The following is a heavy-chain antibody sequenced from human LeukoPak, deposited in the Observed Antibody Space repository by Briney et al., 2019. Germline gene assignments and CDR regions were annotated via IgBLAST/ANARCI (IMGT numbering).Heavy chain of an antibody. D-gene: IGHD4-17*01. CDR3: ARDGRDYGDYFWYFDY. Sequence: PGGSLRLSCAASGFTFSSYAMRWVRQAPGKGLEWVSAISPSSGTFYADSVKGRFTISRDNSKNTLYLQMNSLRAEDTAVYYCARDGRDYGDYFWYFDYWGQGTLVTVSS. V-gene: IGHV3-23*01. CDR1: GFTFSSYA. J-gene: IGHJ4*02. CDR2: ISPSSGT.